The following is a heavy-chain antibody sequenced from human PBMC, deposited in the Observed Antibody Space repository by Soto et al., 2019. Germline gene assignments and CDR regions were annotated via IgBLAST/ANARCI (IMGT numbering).Heavy chain of an antibody. J-gene: IGHJ6*02. CDR2: IYYSGST. D-gene: IGHD4-17*01. Sequence: QVQLQESGPGLVKPSQTLSLTCTVSGGSISSGDYYWSWIRQPPGKGLEWIGYIYYSGSTYYNPSLKSRVTISVDTSKKQFSLKLSSVTAADTAVYYCARNYGDYLYYYGMDVWGQGTTVTVSS. CDR3: ARNYGDYLYYYGMDV. V-gene: IGHV4-30-4*01. CDR1: GGSISSGDYY.